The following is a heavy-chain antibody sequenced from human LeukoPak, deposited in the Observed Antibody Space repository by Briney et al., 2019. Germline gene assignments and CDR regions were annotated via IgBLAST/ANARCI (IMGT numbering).Heavy chain of an antibody. CDR2: IYTSGST. J-gene: IGHJ5*02. D-gene: IGHD6-6*01. CDR1: GGSISSGSYY. V-gene: IGHV4-61*02. Sequence: PSQTLSLTCTVSGGSISSGSYYWSWIRQPAGKGLEWIGRIYTSGSTNYNPSLKSRVTISVDTSKNQFSLKLSSVTAADTAVYYRARSLSKGIELGPPLDPWGQGTLVTVSS. CDR3: ARSLSKGIELGPPLDP.